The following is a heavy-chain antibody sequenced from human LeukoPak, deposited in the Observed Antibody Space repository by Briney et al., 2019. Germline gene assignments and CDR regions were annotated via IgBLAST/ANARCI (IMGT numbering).Heavy chain of an antibody. Sequence: GGSLRLSCAASGFTFSSYSMNWVRQAPGKGLEWVSYISSSSSTIYYADSVKGRFTISRDNAKNSLYLQMNSLRAEDTAVYYCARDWGNGLFDPWGQGTLVTVSS. CDR1: GFTFSSYS. CDR2: ISSSSSTI. D-gene: IGHD3-16*01. CDR3: ARDWGNGLFDP. J-gene: IGHJ5*02. V-gene: IGHV3-48*01.